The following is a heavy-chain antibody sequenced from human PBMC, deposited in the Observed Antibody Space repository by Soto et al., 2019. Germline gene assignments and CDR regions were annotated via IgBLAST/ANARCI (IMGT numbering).Heavy chain of an antibody. J-gene: IGHJ3*02. Sequence: GGSLRLSCAASGFTVSSNYMSWVRQAPGKGLEWVSVIYSGGSTYYADSVKGRFTISRDNSKNTLYLQMNSLRAEGTAVYYCARVAPYYCDSSGLYAFDIWGQGTMVTVSS. D-gene: IGHD3-22*01. CDR2: IYSGGST. V-gene: IGHV3-53*01. CDR1: GFTVSSNY. CDR3: ARVAPYYCDSSGLYAFDI.